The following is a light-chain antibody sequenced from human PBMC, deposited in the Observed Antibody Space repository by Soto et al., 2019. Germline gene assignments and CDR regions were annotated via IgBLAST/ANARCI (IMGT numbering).Light chain of an antibody. CDR3: EKYDIVPWT. CDR1: QGISSS. CDR2: AAS. V-gene: IGKV1-27*01. Sequence: DIQMTQSPSSLSASVGDRVTITCRASQGISSSLAWYQQKPGNAPKLLIYAASTLQSGVPSRFSGSGSGTDFTLTISSLQPEDFATDYCEKYDIVPWTFGPGTKVEIK. J-gene: IGKJ3*01.